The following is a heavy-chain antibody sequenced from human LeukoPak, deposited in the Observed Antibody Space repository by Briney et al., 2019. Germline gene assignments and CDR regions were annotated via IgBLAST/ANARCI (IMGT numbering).Heavy chain of an antibody. J-gene: IGHJ6*02. CDR3: ARGYRDYYYGMDV. CDR1: GYTFTVYY. CDR2: INPNSGDT. V-gene: IGHV1-2*02. Sequence: ASVKVSCKASGYTFTVYYMHWVRQAPGQGLEWMGWINPNSGDTNYAQKFQGRVTMTRDTSISTANMELSRLRSDDTAVYYCARGYRDYYYGMDVWGQGTTVTVSS. D-gene: IGHD1-14*01.